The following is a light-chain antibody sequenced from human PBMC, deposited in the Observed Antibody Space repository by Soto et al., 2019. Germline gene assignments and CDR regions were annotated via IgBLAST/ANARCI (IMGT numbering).Light chain of an antibody. J-gene: IGLJ2*01. CDR2: STN. CDR1: SGSVSTSYY. V-gene: IGLV8-61*01. Sequence: QTVVTQEPSFSVSPGGTVTLTCGLSSGSVSTSYYPSWYQQTPGQAPRTLIYSTNTRSSGVPDRFSGSILGNKAALTITGAQADDESDYYCVLYMRSGIGVFGGGTKPTVL. CDR3: VLYMRSGIGV.